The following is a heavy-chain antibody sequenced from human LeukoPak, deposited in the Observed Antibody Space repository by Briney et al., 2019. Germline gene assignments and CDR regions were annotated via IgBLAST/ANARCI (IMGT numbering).Heavy chain of an antibody. Sequence: ASVKVSCKASGYTFTGHYMHWVRQAPGQGLEWMGWINPSSGGTNYAQKFQGRVSMTGDTSISTSYMELSRLSSDDTAVYYCARVGSSGWDTFEQSPTWGQGTLVTVSS. J-gene: IGHJ5*02. CDR3: ARVGSSGWDTFEQSPT. D-gene: IGHD6-19*01. CDR2: INPSSGGT. V-gene: IGHV1-2*02. CDR1: GYTFTGHY.